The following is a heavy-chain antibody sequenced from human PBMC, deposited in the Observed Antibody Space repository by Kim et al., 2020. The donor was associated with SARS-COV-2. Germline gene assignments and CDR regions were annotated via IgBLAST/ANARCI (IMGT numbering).Heavy chain of an antibody. D-gene: IGHD1-26*01. CDR3: ARGGRFLESYPDY. V-gene: IGHV1-69*01. J-gene: IGHJ4*02. Sequence: YAQKFQGRVTIPADESTSTAYMELSSLRSEDTAVYYCARGGRFLESYPDYWGQGTLVTVSS.